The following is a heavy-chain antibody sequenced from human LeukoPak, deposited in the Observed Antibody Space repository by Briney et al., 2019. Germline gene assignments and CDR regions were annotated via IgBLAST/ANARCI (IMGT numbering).Heavy chain of an antibody. D-gene: IGHD4/OR15-4a*01. J-gene: IGHJ4*02. Sequence: GGSLRLSCAVSGFTFSSHAMTWVRQAPGKGLEWVSGISISGDITYYADSVQGRFIISRDNSKNTVYLQMNSLRVEDTAVYYCANEEVPNDYWGQGTLVTVCS. CDR2: ISISGDIT. CDR3: ANEEVPNDY. CDR1: GFTFSSHA. V-gene: IGHV3-23*01.